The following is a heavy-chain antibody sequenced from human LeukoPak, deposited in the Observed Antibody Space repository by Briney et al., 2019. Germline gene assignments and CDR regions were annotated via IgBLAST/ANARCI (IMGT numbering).Heavy chain of an antibody. CDR2: INPSGGST. Sequence: GASVKVSCKVSGFSLSELSMHWVRQAPGQGLEWMGIINPSGGSTSYAQKFQGRVTMTRDMSTSTVYMELSSLRSEDTAVYYCARDLRGYDILTGYSPRFDYWGQGTLVTVSS. J-gene: IGHJ4*02. D-gene: IGHD3-9*01. CDR3: ARDLRGYDILTGYSPRFDY. V-gene: IGHV1-46*01. CDR1: GFSLSELS.